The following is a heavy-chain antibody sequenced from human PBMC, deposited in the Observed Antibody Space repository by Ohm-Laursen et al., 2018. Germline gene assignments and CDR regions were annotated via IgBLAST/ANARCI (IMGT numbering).Heavy chain of an antibody. CDR1: GFTFSSYG. CDR3: ANPRLPY. D-gene: IGHD6-25*01. J-gene: IGHJ4*02. V-gene: IGHV3-23*01. Sequence: GSLRLSCTASGFTFSSYGMNWVRQAPGKGLEWVSGINRNGDTTNYADSVKGRFTIARDDSKNTVYLQMNSLRVEDTAVYYCANPRLPYWGQGPLVTVSS. CDR2: INRNGDTT.